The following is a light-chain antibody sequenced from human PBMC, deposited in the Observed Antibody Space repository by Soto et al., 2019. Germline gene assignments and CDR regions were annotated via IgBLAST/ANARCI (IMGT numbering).Light chain of an antibody. CDR3: QQFYDLPIT. Sequence: DIQVTQYPSALSASMGDRVTITCQASQDISDVLNWYQQQPGKAPKVLSYDASKLQRGVPSRFSGRGSGKDFTFTISSLQPDDSGTYYCQQFYDLPITFGQGTRLEVK. V-gene: IGKV1-33*01. CDR2: DAS. CDR1: QDISDV. J-gene: IGKJ5*01.